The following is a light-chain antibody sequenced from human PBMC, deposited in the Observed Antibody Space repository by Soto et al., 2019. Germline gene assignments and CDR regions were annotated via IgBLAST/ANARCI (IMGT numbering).Light chain of an antibody. CDR1: NSDVGSSVY. V-gene: IGLV2-14*01. CDR3: CFFTGTASQYV. CDR2: EVN. J-gene: IGLJ1*01. Sequence: QSALTQSASVSGSPGQSISFSCAGSNSDVGSSVYASWYRRHPGKAPQLIIYEVNKRPSGVSNRFSGTKSGNTASLTISGLQPDDEADYYCCFFTGTASQYVFGPGTKVTVL.